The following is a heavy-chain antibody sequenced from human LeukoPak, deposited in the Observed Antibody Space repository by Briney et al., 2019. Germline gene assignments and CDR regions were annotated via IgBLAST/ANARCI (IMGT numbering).Heavy chain of an antibody. CDR1: GGSISSYY. CDR3: ARGGRIQLWLRF. CDR2: IYYSGST. D-gene: IGHD5-18*01. Sequence: SETLSLTCTVSGGSISSYYWSWLRQPPGKGLEWIGYIYYSGSTNYNPSLKSRVTISVDTSKNQFSLKLSSVTAADTAVYYCARGGRIQLWLRFWGQGTLVTVSS. V-gene: IGHV4-59*01. J-gene: IGHJ4*02.